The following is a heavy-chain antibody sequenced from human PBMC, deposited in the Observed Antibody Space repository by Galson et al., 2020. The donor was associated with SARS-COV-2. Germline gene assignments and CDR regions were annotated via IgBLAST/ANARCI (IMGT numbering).Heavy chain of an antibody. CDR2: INPNSGGT. CDR3: ARDCLTSCYAFDI. CDR1: GYTFTGYY. Sequence: ASVKVSCKASGYTFTGYYMHWVRQAPGQGLEWMGWINPNSGGTNYAQKFQGRVTMTRDTSISTAYMELSRLRSDDTAVYYCARDCLTSCYAFDIWGQGTMVTVSS. D-gene: IGHD2-2*01. J-gene: IGHJ3*02. V-gene: IGHV1-2*02.